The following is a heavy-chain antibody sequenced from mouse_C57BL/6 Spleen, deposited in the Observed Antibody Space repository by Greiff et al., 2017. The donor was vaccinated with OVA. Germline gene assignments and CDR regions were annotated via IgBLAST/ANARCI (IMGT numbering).Heavy chain of an antibody. CDR3: YYDGYSLWYFDV. Sequence: VQLQQSGTVLARPGASVKMSCKTSGYTFTSYWMHWVKQRPGQGLEWIGAIYPGNSDTSYNQKFKGKAKLTAVTSASTAYMELSSLTNEDSAVYHCYYDGYSLWYFDVWGTGTTVTVSS. CDR1: GYTFTSYW. CDR2: IYPGNSDT. V-gene: IGHV1-5*01. J-gene: IGHJ1*03. D-gene: IGHD2-3*01.